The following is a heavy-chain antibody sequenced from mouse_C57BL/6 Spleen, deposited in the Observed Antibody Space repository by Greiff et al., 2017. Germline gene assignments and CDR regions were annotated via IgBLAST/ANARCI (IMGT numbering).Heavy chain of an antibody. D-gene: IGHD2-2*01. CDR2: INPNNGGT. CDR3: ARGRMVTTREYYYAMDY. Sequence: EVQLQQSGPELVKPGASVKIPCKASGYTFTDYNMDWVKQSHGKSLEWIGDINPNNGGTIYNQKFKGKATLTVDKSSSTAYMELRSLTSEDTAVYYCARGRMVTTREYYYAMDYWGQGTSVTVSS. V-gene: IGHV1-18*01. CDR1: GYTFTDYN. J-gene: IGHJ4*01.